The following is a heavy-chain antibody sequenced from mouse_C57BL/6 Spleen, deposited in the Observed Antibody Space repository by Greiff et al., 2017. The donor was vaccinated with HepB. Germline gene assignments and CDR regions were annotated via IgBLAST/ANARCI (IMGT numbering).Heavy chain of an antibody. Sequence: EVKLMESGPGLVKPSQSLSLTCSVTGYSITSGYYWNWIRQFPGNKLEWMGYISYDGSNNYNPSLKNRISITRDTSKNQFFLKLNSVTTEDTATYYCARAYSNSFAYWGQGTLVTVSA. CDR2: ISYDGSN. J-gene: IGHJ3*01. CDR3: ARAYSNSFAY. V-gene: IGHV3-6*01. D-gene: IGHD2-5*01. CDR1: GYSITSGYY.